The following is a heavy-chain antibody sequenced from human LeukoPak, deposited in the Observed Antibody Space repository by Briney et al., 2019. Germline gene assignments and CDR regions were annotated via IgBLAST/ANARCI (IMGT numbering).Heavy chain of an antibody. Sequence: GGSLRLSCAASGFNFGDYAMSWVRQAPGKGLEWVSGINWSGGYTYYADSVQGRFAISRDNSKNTLYLQMNSLRAEDTAVYYCAKDLGSGWYFDYWGQGTLVTVSS. CDR2: INWSGGYT. D-gene: IGHD6-19*01. V-gene: IGHV3-20*04. CDR1: GFNFGDYA. J-gene: IGHJ4*02. CDR3: AKDLGSGWYFDY.